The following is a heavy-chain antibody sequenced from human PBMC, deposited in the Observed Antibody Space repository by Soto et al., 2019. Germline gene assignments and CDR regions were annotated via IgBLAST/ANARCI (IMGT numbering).Heavy chain of an antibody. Sequence: QVQLVQSGAEVKKPGSSVKISCKASGGTFRTNAFSWVRQAPGQGLEWMGGIIPISPTPDYAQKFQGRVTITADESTTTTYMELSSLRSEDTATYYCARDKDRQQLGGNYYYIMDVWGQGTTVTVSS. CDR2: IIPISPTP. CDR3: ARDKDRQQLGGNYYYIMDV. J-gene: IGHJ6*02. V-gene: IGHV1-69*12. CDR1: GGTFRTNA. D-gene: IGHD3-3*02.